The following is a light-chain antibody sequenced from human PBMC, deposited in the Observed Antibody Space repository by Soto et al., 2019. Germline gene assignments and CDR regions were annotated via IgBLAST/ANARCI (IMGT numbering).Light chain of an antibody. CDR3: SSYTGRNTV. Sequence: HSALTQPASVSGSPGQSLTISCPGTRSAFGGYKYVSWYQQHPGKAPKLLIYDVSARPSGVSNRFSGSKSGNTASLTISGLQAEDEADYYCSSYTGRNTVFGTGTKVTVL. CDR1: RSAFGGYKY. CDR2: DVS. J-gene: IGLJ1*01. V-gene: IGLV2-14*01.